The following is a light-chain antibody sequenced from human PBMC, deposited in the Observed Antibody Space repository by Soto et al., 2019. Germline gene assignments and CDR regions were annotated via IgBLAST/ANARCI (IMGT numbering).Light chain of an antibody. J-gene: IGKJ1*01. CDR1: QSVDSSF. Sequence: EIVLTQSPGFLSLSPGERATLSCRANQSVDSSFFAWYQRKPGQAPRLLIYGASKRATGIPDRFSGSGSGTDFTLTISRLEPEDFAVYYCQQYVSSVTFGQGTKVEIK. CDR2: GAS. V-gene: IGKV3-20*01. CDR3: QQYVSSVT.